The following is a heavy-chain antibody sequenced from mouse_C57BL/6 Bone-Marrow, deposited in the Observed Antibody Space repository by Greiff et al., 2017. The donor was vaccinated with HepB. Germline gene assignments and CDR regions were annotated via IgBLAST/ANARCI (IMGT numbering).Heavy chain of an antibody. Sequence: EVKLVESGEGLVKPGGSLKLSCAASGFTFSSYAMSWVRQTPEKRLEWVAYISSGGDYIYYADTVKGRCTISRDNARNTLYLQMSSLKSEDTAMYYCTRGQLRPSWFAYWGQGTLVTVSA. D-gene: IGHD3-2*02. CDR1: GFTFSSYA. J-gene: IGHJ3*01. CDR2: ISSGGDYI. V-gene: IGHV5-9-1*02. CDR3: TRGQLRPSWFAY.